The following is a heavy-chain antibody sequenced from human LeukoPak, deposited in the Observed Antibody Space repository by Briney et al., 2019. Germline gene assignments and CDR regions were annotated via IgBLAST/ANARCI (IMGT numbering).Heavy chain of an antibody. D-gene: IGHD6-19*01. CDR3: ARGLPIAVAGTGAFDI. CDR1: GGSISSSSYY. Sequence: PSETLSLTCTVSGGSISSSSYYWGWIRQPPGKGLEWIGSIYYSGSTYYNPSLKSRVTISVDTSKNQFSLKLSSVTAADTAVYYCARGLPIAVAGTGAFDIWGQGTMVTVSS. CDR2: IYYSGST. J-gene: IGHJ3*02. V-gene: IGHV4-39*01.